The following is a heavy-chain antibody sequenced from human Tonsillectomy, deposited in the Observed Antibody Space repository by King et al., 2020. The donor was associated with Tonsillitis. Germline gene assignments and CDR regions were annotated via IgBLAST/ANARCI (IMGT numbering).Heavy chain of an antibody. J-gene: IGHJ6*03. CDR1: GFRFSDST. D-gene: IGHD5-18*01. CDR3: TRQGGYSYNYYYKDG. Sequence: VQLVESGGGLVQPGGSLKLSCAASGFRFSDSTMHWVRQASGKGLEWVGRIRSKANSYATEYTVSVKGRFTISRDDSKNTAYLQMNSLKTEDTAVYYCTRQGGYSYNYYYKDGWGKGTTVTVSS. CDR2: IRSKANSYAT. V-gene: IGHV3-73*01.